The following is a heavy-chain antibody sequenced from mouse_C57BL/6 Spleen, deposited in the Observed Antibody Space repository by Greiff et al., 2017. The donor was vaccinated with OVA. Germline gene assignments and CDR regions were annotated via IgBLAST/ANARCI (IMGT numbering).Heavy chain of an antibody. CDR3: ARPGLRNAMDY. CDR2: ISSGSSTI. D-gene: IGHD2-4*01. Sequence: EVHLVESGGGLVKPGGSLKLSCAASGFTFSDYGMHWVRQAPEKGLEWVAYISSGSSTIYYADTVKGRFTISRDNAKNTLFLQMTSLRSEDTAMYYCARPGLRNAMDYWGQGTSVTVSS. CDR1: GFTFSDYG. V-gene: IGHV5-17*01. J-gene: IGHJ4*01.